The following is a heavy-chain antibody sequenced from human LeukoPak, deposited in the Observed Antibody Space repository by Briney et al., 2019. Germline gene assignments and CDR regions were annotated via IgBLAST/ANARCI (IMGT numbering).Heavy chain of an antibody. CDR1: GYSISSGYY. J-gene: IGHJ3*02. CDR2: IYHSGST. V-gene: IGHV4-38-2*02. D-gene: IGHD1-26*01. Sequence: SETLSLTCGVSGYSISSGYYWGWIRQPPGKGLEWIGSIYHSGSTYYNPSLKSRVTISVDTSKNQFSLKLSSVTAADTAVYYCARDPKWGDALDIWGQGTMVTVSS. CDR3: ARDPKWGDALDI.